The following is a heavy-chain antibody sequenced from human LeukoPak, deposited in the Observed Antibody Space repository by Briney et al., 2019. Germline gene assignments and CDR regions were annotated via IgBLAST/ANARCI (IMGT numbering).Heavy chain of an antibody. Sequence: GSVKASCKASGYTVTGYFLHWVRRAPGQGFEWMGWINPNSGGTYYTQRFQGRVTMTRDTSISTAYMELSSLRSDDTAVYYCARAQSLTASAGTFANSWGQGTLVTVSS. V-gene: IGHV1-2*02. J-gene: IGHJ4*02. CDR2: INPNSGGT. CDR1: GYTVTGYF. CDR3: ARAQSLTASAGTFANS. D-gene: IGHD6-13*01.